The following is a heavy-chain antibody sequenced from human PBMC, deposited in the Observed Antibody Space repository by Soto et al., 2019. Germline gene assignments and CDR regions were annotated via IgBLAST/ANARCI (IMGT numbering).Heavy chain of an antibody. V-gene: IGHV3-23*01. CDR2: ITSSGTT. CDR3: ARDFVVVPAAMYYYYYGMDV. CDR1: GFTFSNYA. Sequence: EVKLLDSGGGLVQPGGSLRLSCAASGFTFSNYAMSWVRQAPGKGLEWVSHITSSGTTYYADSVKGRFTISRDNSKNTLYLQMNSLRAEDTAVYYCARDFVVVPAAMYYYYYGMDVWGQGTTVTVSS. D-gene: IGHD2-2*01. J-gene: IGHJ6*02.